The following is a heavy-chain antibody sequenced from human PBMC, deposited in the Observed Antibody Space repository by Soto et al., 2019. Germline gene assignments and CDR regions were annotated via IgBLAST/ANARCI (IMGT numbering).Heavy chain of an antibody. CDR2: ISGSGGST. V-gene: IGHV3-23*01. D-gene: IGHD3-3*01. J-gene: IGHJ5*02. Sequence: EVQLLESGGGLVQPGGSLRLSCAASGFTFSSYAMSWVRQAPGKGLEWVSAISGSGGSTYYADCVKGRFTISRDNSKNTLYLQMNSLRAEDTAVYYCAKRWTDYDFWSGPNWFDPWGQGTLVTVSS. CDR1: GFTFSSYA. CDR3: AKRWTDYDFWSGPNWFDP.